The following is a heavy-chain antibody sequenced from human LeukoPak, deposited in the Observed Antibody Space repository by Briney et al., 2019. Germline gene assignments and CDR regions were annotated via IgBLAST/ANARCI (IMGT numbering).Heavy chain of an antibody. J-gene: IGHJ6*02. Sequence: SETLSLTCTVSGGSISSDDYYWSWIRQPPGKGLEWIGYIYYSGSTYYNPSLKSRVTISVDTSKNQFSLKLSSVTAADTAVYYCAREGRATYGMDVWGQGTTVTVSS. CDR2: IYYSGST. CDR1: GGSISSDDYY. V-gene: IGHV4-30-4*01. CDR3: AREGRATYGMDV. D-gene: IGHD1-26*01.